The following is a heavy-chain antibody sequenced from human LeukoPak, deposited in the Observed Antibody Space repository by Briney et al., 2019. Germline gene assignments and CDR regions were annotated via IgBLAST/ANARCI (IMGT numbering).Heavy chain of an antibody. CDR2: TYYSGST. CDR1: GASISSTSYY. CDR3: ARVTSCGGDCYFSDYYYYMDV. J-gene: IGHJ6*03. Sequence: SETLSLTCTVSGASISSTSYYWGWIRQPPGKGLEWIGSTYYSGSTNYNPSLKSRVTISVDTSKTQFSLKLSSVTAADTAVYYCARVTSCGGDCYFSDYYYYMDVWGKGTTVTISS. V-gene: IGHV4-39*07. D-gene: IGHD2-21*02.